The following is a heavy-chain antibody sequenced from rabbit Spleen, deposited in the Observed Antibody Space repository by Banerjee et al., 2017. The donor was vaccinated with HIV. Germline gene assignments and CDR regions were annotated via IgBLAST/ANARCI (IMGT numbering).Heavy chain of an antibody. Sequence: QEELEESGGGLVKPEGSLTLTCKASGFSFSDRDVMCWVRQAPGKGLEWIACIDTNDGDTDYANWPKGRFTISKTSSTTVTLQMTSLTAADTATYFCVREVAARFNLWGPGTLVTV. CDR1: GFSFSDRDV. D-gene: IGHD4-1*01. CDR2: IDTNDGDT. CDR3: VREVAARFNL. V-gene: IGHV1S45*01. J-gene: IGHJ4*01.